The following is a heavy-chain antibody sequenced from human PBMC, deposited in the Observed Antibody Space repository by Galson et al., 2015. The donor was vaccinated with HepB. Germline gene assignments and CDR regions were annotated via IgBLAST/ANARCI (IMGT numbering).Heavy chain of an antibody. CDR2: ISGGGGST. D-gene: IGHD4-23*01. V-gene: IGHV3-23*01. J-gene: IGHJ6*02. Sequence: SLRLSCAASGFTFSSYAMTWVRQAPGKGLEWVSAISGGGGSTDYADSVKGRFTISRDNSKNTLYLQMNSLRVEDTAVYFCARDGRQLRWYPRGVDVWGQGTTVTVSS. CDR3: ARDGRQLRWYPRGVDV. CDR1: GFTFSSYA.